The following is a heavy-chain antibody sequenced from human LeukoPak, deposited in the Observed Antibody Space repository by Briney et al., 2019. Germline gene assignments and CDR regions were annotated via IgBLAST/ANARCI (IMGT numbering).Heavy chain of an antibody. Sequence: GASVKVSCKASGGTFSSYAISWVRQAPGQGLEWMGWISAQNGNTNYVQQFLGRVTMTRDTSASTAYVELRSLKSDDTAVYYCARESNGGYGFDYWGQGTLVTVAS. V-gene: IGHV1-18*01. D-gene: IGHD5-12*01. CDR2: ISAQNGNT. CDR3: ARESNGGYGFDY. J-gene: IGHJ4*02. CDR1: GGTFSSYA.